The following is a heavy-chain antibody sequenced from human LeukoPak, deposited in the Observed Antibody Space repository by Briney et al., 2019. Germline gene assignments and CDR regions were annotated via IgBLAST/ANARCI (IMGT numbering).Heavy chain of an antibody. V-gene: IGHV1-2*06. CDR3: ARVFHDSSGYYYDAFDI. J-gene: IGHJ3*02. Sequence: ASDKVSCKASGYSFADCYMHWVRQAPGQGLEWMGRINPNSGGTNYAEKFQGRVTMTRDTSISRAYMELNRLRSDDTAVYYCARVFHDSSGYYYDAFDIWGQGTMVTVYS. CDR2: INPNSGGT. D-gene: IGHD3-22*01. CDR1: GYSFADCY.